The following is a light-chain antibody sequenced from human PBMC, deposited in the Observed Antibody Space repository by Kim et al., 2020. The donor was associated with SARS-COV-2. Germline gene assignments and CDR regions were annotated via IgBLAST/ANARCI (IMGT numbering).Light chain of an antibody. CDR2: LAS. CDR3: QHYIRFPYT. CDR1: QTISTW. V-gene: IGKV1-5*03. Sequence: DIQMTQSPSTLSASVGDRVIITCRASQTISTWLAWYQQKPGKAPKLLLYLASTLESGVPSRFSGSGSGTEFTLTIDSLQPDDFATYYCQHYIRFPYTFGQGTKLEI. J-gene: IGKJ2*01.